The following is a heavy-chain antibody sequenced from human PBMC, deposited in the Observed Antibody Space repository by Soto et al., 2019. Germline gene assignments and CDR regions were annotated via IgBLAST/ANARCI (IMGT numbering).Heavy chain of an antibody. CDR1: GGTLSTYA. D-gene: IGHD2-8*02. V-gene: IGHV1-69*13. Sequence: SVKVSCKXPGGTLSTYAMSWVRQAPGQGLEWMGGIVPVFATPTYAQRFQGRVTITADESTNTAYMELSSLRSEDTAVYYCARHSGPQFYYYAMDVWGQGTTVTVSS. CDR3: ARHSGPQFYYYAMDV. CDR2: IVPVFATP. J-gene: IGHJ6*02.